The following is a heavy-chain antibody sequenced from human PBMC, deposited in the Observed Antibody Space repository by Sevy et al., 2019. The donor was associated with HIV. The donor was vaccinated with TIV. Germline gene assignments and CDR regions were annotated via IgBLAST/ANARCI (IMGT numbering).Heavy chain of an antibody. J-gene: IGHJ5*02. Sequence: SETLSLTCTVSGGSISSSSYYWGWIRQPPGKGLEWIGSIYYSGSTYYNPSLKSRFTISVDTSKNQFSRKLSSVTAADTAVYYCARNGIVVVPAAIPGWFDPWGQGTLVTVSS. D-gene: IGHD2-2*02. CDR3: ARNGIVVVPAAIPGWFDP. V-gene: IGHV4-39*01. CDR1: GGSISSSSYY. CDR2: IYYSGST.